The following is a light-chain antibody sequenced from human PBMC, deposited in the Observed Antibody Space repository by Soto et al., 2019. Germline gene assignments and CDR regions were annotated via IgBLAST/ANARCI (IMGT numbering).Light chain of an antibody. Sequence: DIQMTQSPSSLSASVGDRVTITCRASQDIANYVNWYQQKPGKAPKLLIYDGSNLETGVSARFIATVSGTDFTFTISTLQPDDIATYFCQHYANFPLTFGGGTKVDIK. CDR3: QHYANFPLT. CDR1: QDIANY. V-gene: IGKV1-33*01. CDR2: DGS. J-gene: IGKJ4*01.